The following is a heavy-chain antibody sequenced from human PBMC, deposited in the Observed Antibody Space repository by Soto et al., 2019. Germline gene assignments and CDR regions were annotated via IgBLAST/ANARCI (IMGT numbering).Heavy chain of an antibody. Sequence: ASVKVSWKASGYTFTSYGISLVRQAPGQGLEWMGWISAYNGNTNYAQKLQGRVTMTTDTSTSAAYMELRSLRSDDTAVYYCARGPTSGWYNYWGQGTLVTVSS. CDR2: ISAYNGNT. CDR3: ARGPTSGWYNY. D-gene: IGHD6-19*01. V-gene: IGHV1-18*01. J-gene: IGHJ4*02. CDR1: GYTFTSYG.